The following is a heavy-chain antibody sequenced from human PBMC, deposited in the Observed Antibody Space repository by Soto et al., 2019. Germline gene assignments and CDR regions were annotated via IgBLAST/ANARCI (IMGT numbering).Heavy chain of an antibody. CDR1: GFTFSSYG. CDR3: AKTGSSWYTGGYFDY. Sequence: QVQLVESGGGVVQPGRSLRLSCAASGFTFSSYGMHWVRQAPGKGLEWVAVISYDGSNKYYADSVKGRFTISRDNSKNKLYLQMNSLRAEDTAVYYCAKTGSSWYTGGYFDYWGQGTLVTVSS. D-gene: IGHD6-13*01. V-gene: IGHV3-30*18. J-gene: IGHJ4*02. CDR2: ISYDGSNK.